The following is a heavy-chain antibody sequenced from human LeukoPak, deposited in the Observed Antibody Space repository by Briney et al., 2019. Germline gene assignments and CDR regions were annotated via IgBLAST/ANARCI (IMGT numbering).Heavy chain of an antibody. CDR1: GGSFSGYY. D-gene: IGHD3-3*01. Sequence: PSETLSLTCAVYGGSFSGYYWSWIRQPPGKGLEWIGEINHGGTTNYNPSLKNRVTISVDTSKNQFSLKLSSVTAADTAVYYCARGTYYDFWSGYYGNAFDIWGQGTMVTVSS. V-gene: IGHV4-34*01. CDR2: INHGGTT. CDR3: ARGTYYDFWSGYYGNAFDI. J-gene: IGHJ3*02.